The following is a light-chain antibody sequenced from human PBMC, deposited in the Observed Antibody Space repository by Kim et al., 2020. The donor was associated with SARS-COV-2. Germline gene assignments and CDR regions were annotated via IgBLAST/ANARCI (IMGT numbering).Light chain of an antibody. CDR1: TVRLYY. Sequence: DLGQTVGITCQGDTVRLYYPAGYQQKPGQAPILVFYGKNNRPSGIPDRFSGSSSGTTASLTITGAQAEDDADYYCNSRDDNNLVLFGGGTQLTVL. J-gene: IGLJ3*02. CDR3: NSRDDNNLVL. CDR2: GKN. V-gene: IGLV3-19*01.